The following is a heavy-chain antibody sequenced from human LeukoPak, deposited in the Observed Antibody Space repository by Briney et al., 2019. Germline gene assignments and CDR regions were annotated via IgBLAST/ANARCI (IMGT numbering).Heavy chain of an antibody. J-gene: IGHJ4*02. V-gene: IGHV4-34*01. CDR3: ARGRYGVYDY. CDR2: INHSGST. Sequence: SETLSLTCAVYGGSFSGYYWSWIRQPPGKGLEWIGEINHSGSTNYNPSLKSRVTISVDTSKNQFSLKLSSVTAADTAVYYCARGRYGVYDYWGRGTLVTVSS. D-gene: IGHD4-17*01. CDR1: GGSFSGYY.